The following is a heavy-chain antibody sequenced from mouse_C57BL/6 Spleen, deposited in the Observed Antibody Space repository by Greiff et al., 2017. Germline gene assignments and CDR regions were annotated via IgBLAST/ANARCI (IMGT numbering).Heavy chain of an antibody. D-gene: IGHD1-1*01. Sequence: VQLQQSGPELVKPGASVKISCKASGYTFTDYYMNWVKQSNGKSLEWIGDINPNNGGTSYNQKFKGKATLTVDKSSSTAYMELLSLTSEDSADYSCERPYGSSYVFAYWGQGTLVTVSA. CDR3: ERPYGSSYVFAY. CDR1: GYTFTDYY. CDR2: INPNNGGT. V-gene: IGHV1-26*01. J-gene: IGHJ3*01.